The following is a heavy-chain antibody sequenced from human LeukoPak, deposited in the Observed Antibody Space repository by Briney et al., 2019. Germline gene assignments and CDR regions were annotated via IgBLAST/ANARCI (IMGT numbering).Heavy chain of an antibody. CDR3: ANHISEYSSGWYFGY. Sequence: GGSLRLSCAASGFTVSSNYMSWVRQAPGKGLEWVSVIYSGGSTYYADSVKGRFTTSRDNSKNTLYLQMNSLRAEDTAVYYCANHISEYSSGWYFGYWGQGTLVTVSS. J-gene: IGHJ4*02. V-gene: IGHV3-66*01. CDR1: GFTVSSNY. CDR2: IYSGGST. D-gene: IGHD6-19*01.